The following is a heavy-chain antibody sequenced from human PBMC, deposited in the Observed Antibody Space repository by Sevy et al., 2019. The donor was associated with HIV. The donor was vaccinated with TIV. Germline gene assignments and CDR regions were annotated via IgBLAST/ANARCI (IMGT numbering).Heavy chain of an antibody. D-gene: IGHD1-7*01. J-gene: IGHJ3*02. V-gene: IGHV3-7*03. CDR2: IKQDGSEK. CDR3: ARDGITGTPKDAFDI. CDR1: GFTFSSYW. Sequence: GGSLRLSCAASGFTFSSYWMSWVRQAPGKGLQSVANIKQDGSEKYYVDSVKGRFTISRDNAKNSLYLQMNSLRAEDTAVYYCARDGITGTPKDAFDIWGQGTMVTVSS.